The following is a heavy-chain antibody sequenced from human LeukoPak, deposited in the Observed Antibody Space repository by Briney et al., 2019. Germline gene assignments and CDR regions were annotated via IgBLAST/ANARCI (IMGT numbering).Heavy chain of an antibody. Sequence: GGSLRLSCAASGFTFSSYGMHWVRQASGKGLEWVAVISYDGSNKYYADSVKGRFTISRDNSKNTLYLQMNSLRAEDTAVYYCAKGVRYCSGGSCPGPFDYWGQGTLVTVSS. V-gene: IGHV3-30*18. J-gene: IGHJ4*02. D-gene: IGHD2-15*01. CDR3: AKGVRYCSGGSCPGPFDY. CDR2: ISYDGSNK. CDR1: GFTFSSYG.